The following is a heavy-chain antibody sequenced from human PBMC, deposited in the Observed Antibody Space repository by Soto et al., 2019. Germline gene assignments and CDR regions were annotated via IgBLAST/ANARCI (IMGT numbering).Heavy chain of an antibody. Sequence: QVQLRESGPGLVKPSETLSLTCTVSGGSITSGGSFWSWVRQHPGKGLEWIGHIYYSGSVYYNPSLKSRVAMSVDPSKNLFSLRVASGTAADTAVYYCAKTLPGGTIYYMDVWGDGTTITVAS. CDR2: IYYSGSV. V-gene: IGHV4-31*03. D-gene: IGHD1-26*01. J-gene: IGHJ6*03. CDR1: GGSITSGGSF. CDR3: AKTLPGGTIYYMDV.